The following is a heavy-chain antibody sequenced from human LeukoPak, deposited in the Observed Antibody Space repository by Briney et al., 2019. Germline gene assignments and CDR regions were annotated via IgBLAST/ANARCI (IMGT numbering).Heavy chain of an antibody. D-gene: IGHD1-1*01. CDR3: ARPLGQGNEYGMDV. CDR1: GGSISSYY. CDR2: VYTSGTT. Sequence: SETLSLTCTISGGSISSYYWSWIRQPAGKGLEWIGRVYTSGTTNYNPSLKSRVTMSVDTSKNQFSLKLSSVTAADTAVYYCARPLGQGNEYGMDVWGQGTTVTVSS. V-gene: IGHV4-4*07. J-gene: IGHJ6*02.